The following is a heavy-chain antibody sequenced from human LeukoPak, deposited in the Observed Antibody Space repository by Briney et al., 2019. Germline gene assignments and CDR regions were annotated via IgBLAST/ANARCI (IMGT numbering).Heavy chain of an antibody. CDR1: GSTFSSYA. J-gene: IGHJ5*02. CDR3: ARDRRGSRSGYYPDP. D-gene: IGHD3-22*01. Sequence: GGSLRLSCAASGSTFSSYAMHWVRQAPGKGLEWVAVISYDGSNKYYADCVKGRVPISRKNSKNTLYLQMNSLRAEDTAVYYCARDRRGSRSGYYPDPWGQGTLVTVSS. V-gene: IGHV3-30-3*01. CDR2: ISYDGSNK.